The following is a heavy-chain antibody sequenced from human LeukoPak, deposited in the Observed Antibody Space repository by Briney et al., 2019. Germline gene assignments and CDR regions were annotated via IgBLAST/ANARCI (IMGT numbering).Heavy chain of an antibody. J-gene: IGHJ4*02. CDR2: IYYSGST. CDR3: ASYGSGSYFGFSY. V-gene: IGHV4-30-4*01. Sequence: SETLSLTCTVSGGSINSGDYYWSWIRQPPGKGLEWIGYIYYSGSTYYNPSLKSRVTISVDTSKNQFSLKLSSVTAADTAVYYCASYGSGSYFGFSYWGQGTLVTVSS. D-gene: IGHD3-10*01. CDR1: GGSINSGDYY.